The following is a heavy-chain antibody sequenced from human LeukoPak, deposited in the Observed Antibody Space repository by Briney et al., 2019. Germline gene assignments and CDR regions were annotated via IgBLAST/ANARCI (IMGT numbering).Heavy chain of an antibody. CDR2: FDPEDGET. D-gene: IGHD5-18*01. V-gene: IGHV1-24*01. CDR1: GYTLTELS. CDR3: ATEVNGYSYGPKFDY. Sequence: GASVKVSCKVSGYTLTELSMHWVRQVPGKGLEWMGGFDPEDGETIYAQKFQGRVTMTEDTSTDTAYMELSSLRSEDTAVYYCATEVNGYSYGPKFDYWGQGTLVTVSS. J-gene: IGHJ4*02.